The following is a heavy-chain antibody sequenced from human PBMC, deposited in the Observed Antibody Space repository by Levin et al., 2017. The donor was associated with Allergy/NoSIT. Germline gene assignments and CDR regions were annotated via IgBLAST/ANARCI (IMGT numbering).Heavy chain of an antibody. CDR3: ARDAIVVAGKVGYYYYYMDV. J-gene: IGHJ6*03. CDR2: VSAYNGNT. V-gene: IGHV1-18*01. D-gene: IGHD6-19*01. CDR1: GYTFTSYA. Sequence: ASVKVSCKASGYTFTSYAINWVRQAPGQGLEWMGWVSAYNGNTDYAQKLQGRVTMTTDTSTSTAYMELRSLRSDDTAVYYCARDAIVVAGKVGYYYYYMDVWGKGTTVTVSS.